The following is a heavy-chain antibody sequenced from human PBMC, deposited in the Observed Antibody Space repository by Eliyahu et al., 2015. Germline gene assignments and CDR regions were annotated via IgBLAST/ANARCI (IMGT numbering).Heavy chain of an antibody. J-gene: IGHJ5*02. D-gene: IGHD1-26*01. CDR1: XGSXAXGAYS. Sequence: QVQLQESGPGLVKPSQTLSLTXPXXXGSXAXGAYSWNXIRXLPREGLEWIGYIHYTGSIYYNPSLKSRVTISVDMSKNQFFLNLSSVTAADTAVYYCARDKRGVGRVGWFDPWGQGTLVTVSS. V-gene: IGHV4-31*03. CDR3: ARDKRGVGRVGWFDP. CDR2: IHYTGSI.